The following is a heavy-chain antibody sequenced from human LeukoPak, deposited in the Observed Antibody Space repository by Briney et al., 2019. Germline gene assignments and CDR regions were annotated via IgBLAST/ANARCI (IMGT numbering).Heavy chain of an antibody. CDR1: GYTFTSYG. J-gene: IGHJ5*02. D-gene: IGHD3-3*01. CDR2: ISAYNGNT. CDR3: ARGPPLEWFHNWFDP. V-gene: IGHV1-18*01. Sequence: ASVKVSCKASGYTFTSYGISWVRQAPGQGLEWMGWISAYNGNTNYAQKLQGRVTMTTDTSTSTAYMELRSLRSDDTAVYYCARGPPLEWFHNWFDPWGQGTLVTVSS.